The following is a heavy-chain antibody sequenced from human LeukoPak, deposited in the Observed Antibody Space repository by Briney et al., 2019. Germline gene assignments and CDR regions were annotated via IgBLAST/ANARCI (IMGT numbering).Heavy chain of an antibody. CDR3: AKDHGYCSSTSCPVDY. D-gene: IGHD2-2*01. CDR2: ISGSGGST. CDR1: GFTFSSYA. V-gene: IGHV3-23*01. J-gene: IGHJ4*02. Sequence: GGSLRLSCAASGFTFSSYAMSWVRQAPGKGLEWVSAISGSGGSTYYADSVKGRFTISRDNSKNTLYLQMNSLGAEDTAVYYCAKDHGYCSSTSCPVDYWGQGTLVTVPS.